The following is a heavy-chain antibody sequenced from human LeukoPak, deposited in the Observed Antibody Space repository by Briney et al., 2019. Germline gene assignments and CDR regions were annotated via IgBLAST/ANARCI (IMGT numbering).Heavy chain of an antibody. V-gene: IGHV5-51*01. CDR2: IYPGDSDT. J-gene: IGHJ3*02. CDR1: GYSFPSSW. CDR3: AKLGYCSRGTCHSFDI. D-gene: IGHD2-15*01. Sequence: RGESLKISCKGSGYSFPSSWIGWVRQMPGKGLEWMGIIYPGDSDTRYSPSFEGQDTISADKSVSTAYLQWTSLKASDTAMYYCAKLGYCSRGTCHSFDIWGQGTMVTVSS.